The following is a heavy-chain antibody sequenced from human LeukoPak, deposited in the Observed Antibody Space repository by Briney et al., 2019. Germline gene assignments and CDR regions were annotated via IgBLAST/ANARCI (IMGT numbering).Heavy chain of an antibody. D-gene: IGHD6-19*01. CDR1: GFRLSTYW. CDR3: ARETPDSSGWD. J-gene: IGHJ4*02. V-gene: IGHV3-7*01. Sequence: GGSLRLSCAASGFRLSTYWMSWVRQAPGKGLEWVANIKQDGSHKNYVDSVKGRFTISSDNAKNSLYLQMNSLRAEDTAVYYCARETPDSSGWDWGQGTLVTVSS. CDR2: IKQDGSHK.